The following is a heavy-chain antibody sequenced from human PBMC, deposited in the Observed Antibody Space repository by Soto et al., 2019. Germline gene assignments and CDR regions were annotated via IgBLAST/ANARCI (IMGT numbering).Heavy chain of an antibody. D-gene: IGHD2-2*01. Sequence: PWGSLRLSCTASGFNFSRFCTHWVRHVPGRGLVWVSHMNSDGIRTSYADSVKGRFTISRDNAKNTLYLQMNSLRAEDTAVYYCARDLSSCSSARCYSFYYGVDVWGHGTTVTVSS. J-gene: IGHJ6*02. V-gene: IGHV3-74*01. CDR3: ARDLSSCSSARCYSFYYGVDV. CDR2: MNSDGIRT. CDR1: GFNFSRFC.